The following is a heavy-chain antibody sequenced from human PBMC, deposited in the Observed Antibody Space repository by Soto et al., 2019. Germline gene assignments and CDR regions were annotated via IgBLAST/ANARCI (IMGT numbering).Heavy chain of an antibody. J-gene: IGHJ4*02. CDR2: ISSTTNYI. V-gene: IGHV3-21*06. Sequence: GGSLTLSCAASGFTFTRYSMNWFRQAPGKGLGWVSSISSTTNYIYYGDSMKGRFTISRDNAKNSLYLEMNSLRAEDTAVYYCARESEDLTSNLDYWGQGTLVTVSS. CDR3: ARESEDLTSNLDY. CDR1: GFTFTRYS.